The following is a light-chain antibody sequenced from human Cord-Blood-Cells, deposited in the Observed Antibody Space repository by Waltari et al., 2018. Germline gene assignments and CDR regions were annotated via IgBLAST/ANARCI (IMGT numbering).Light chain of an antibody. V-gene: IGKV4-1*01. CDR1: QSVLYSSNNKNY. J-gene: IGKJ2*03. CDR3: QQYYSTPLYS. Sequence: DIVMTQYPDSLAVSLGERATINCKSSQSVLYSSNNKNYLAWYQQKPGQPPKLLSYRASTRESGVPDRFSGSGSGTDFTLTISSLQAEHVAVYYCQQYYSTPLYSCGQGTKLEIK. CDR2: RAS.